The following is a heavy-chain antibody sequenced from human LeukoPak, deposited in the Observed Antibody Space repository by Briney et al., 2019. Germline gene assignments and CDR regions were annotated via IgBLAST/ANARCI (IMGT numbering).Heavy chain of an antibody. V-gene: IGHV4-61*01. D-gene: IGHD3-22*01. J-gene: IGHJ5*01. CDR3: ARIYYDSSGYPDS. Sequence: SETLSLTCTASGGSVSSGSYYWSWIRQPPGKGLEWIGYIYYSGSTNYNPSLKSRVTISVDTSKNQFSLKLSSVTAADTAVYYCARIYYDSSGYPDSWGQGTLVTVSS. CDR2: IYYSGST. CDR1: GGSVSSGSYY.